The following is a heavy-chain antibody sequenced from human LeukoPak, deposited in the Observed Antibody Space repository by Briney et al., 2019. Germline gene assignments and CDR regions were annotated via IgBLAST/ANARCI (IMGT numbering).Heavy chain of an antibody. V-gene: IGHV4-59*08. CDR2: IYYSGST. Sequence: PTETLSLTCTVSGGSISSYYWSWIRQPPGKGLEWIGYIYYSGSTNNNPSLKSRGTISVDTSKTQFSLKLSSVTAADTAVYYCASLPYYDFWSGINNWGQGTLVTVSS. D-gene: IGHD3-3*01. CDR3: ASLPYYDFWSGINN. J-gene: IGHJ4*02. CDR1: GGSISSYY.